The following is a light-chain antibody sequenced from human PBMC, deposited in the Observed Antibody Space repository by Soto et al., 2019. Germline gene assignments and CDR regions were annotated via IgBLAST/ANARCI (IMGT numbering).Light chain of an antibody. J-gene: IGLJ1*01. Sequence: QSALTQPRSVSGSPGQSITISCTGTSSDVGGHNYVSWYQQYPGKAPKLLLSSVSKRPSGVPDRFSGSKSGNTASLTISGLQAEDEADCYCCSYAGSYTYVFGTGTKVTVL. CDR3: CSYAGSYTYV. CDR1: SSDVGGHNY. V-gene: IGLV2-11*01. CDR2: SVS.